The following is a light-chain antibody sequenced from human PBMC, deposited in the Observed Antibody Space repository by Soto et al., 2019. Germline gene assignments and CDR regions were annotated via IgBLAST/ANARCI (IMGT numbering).Light chain of an antibody. V-gene: IGLV2-8*01. CDR3: KSYAGSNTYV. J-gene: IGLJ1*01. CDR1: KNDIGVYDF. Sequence: QSALTQPHSASGSPGQSVTISCTGTKNDIGVYDFVSWYQHHPGKAPRLIIYEVVQRPSGVPDRFSGSKSGNTASLTVSGLQAADDADYFCKSYAGSNTYVFGSGTKVTVL. CDR2: EVV.